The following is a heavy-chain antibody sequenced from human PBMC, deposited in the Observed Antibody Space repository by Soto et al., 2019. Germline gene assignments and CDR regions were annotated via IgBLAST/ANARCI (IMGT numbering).Heavy chain of an antibody. V-gene: IGHV4-39*01. D-gene: IGHD2-2*01. CDR2: IYSGGNT. J-gene: IGHJ4*02. CDR1: GGSITSHHYC. CDR3: GSGPSTTWIDN. Sequence: QLQVQESGPGQVKPSQTLSLTCTVSGGSITSHHYCWGWMRQPPGKGLEWIGSIYSGGNTYYNPALRSRLTIFVDTAKNLISLKLNSVTAADSAIYYCGSGPSTTWIDNWGLGTQVSVSS.